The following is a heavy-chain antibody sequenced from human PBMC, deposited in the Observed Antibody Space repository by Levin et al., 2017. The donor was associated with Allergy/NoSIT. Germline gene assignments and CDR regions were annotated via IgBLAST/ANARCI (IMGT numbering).Heavy chain of an antibody. Sequence: PGGSLRLSCAASGFTFSNAWMSWVRQAPGKGLEWVGRIKSKTDGGTTDYAAPVKGRFTISRDDSKNTLYLQMNSLKTEDTAVYYCTTDIRDHSSSWYSDFDYWGQGTLVTVSS. D-gene: IGHD6-13*01. CDR2: IKSKTDGGTT. J-gene: IGHJ4*02. CDR3: TTDIRDHSSSWYSDFDY. CDR1: GFTFSNAW. V-gene: IGHV3-15*01.